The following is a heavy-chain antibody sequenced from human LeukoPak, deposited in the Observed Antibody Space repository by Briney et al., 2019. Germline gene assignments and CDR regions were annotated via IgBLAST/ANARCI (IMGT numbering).Heavy chain of an antibody. CDR3: AREEAFQLEASLDQ. CDR1: GFTFWDFG. J-gene: IGHJ4*02. V-gene: IGHV3-33*01. Sequence: PGGSLRLSCAAAGFTFWDFGMHWVRQAPGKRLEWVALIWKDGSDEVYADSVKGRFTISRDNSRNTLSLQMNSLRGEDTAVYYCAREEAFQLEASLDQWGQGTLVTVSS. D-gene: IGHD3-3*01. CDR2: IWKDGSDE.